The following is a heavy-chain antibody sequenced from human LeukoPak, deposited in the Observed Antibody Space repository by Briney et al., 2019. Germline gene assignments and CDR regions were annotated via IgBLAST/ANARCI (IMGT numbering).Heavy chain of an antibody. Sequence: SETLSLTCAVYGGSFSGYYWSWIRQPPGKGLEWIGKINHSGSTNYNPSLKSRVTISVDTSKNQFSLKLSSVTAADTAVYYCARGIAAAGTKPIDYWGQGTLVTVSS. CDR2: INHSGST. CDR3: ARGIAAAGTKPIDY. CDR1: GGSFSGYY. D-gene: IGHD6-13*01. J-gene: IGHJ4*02. V-gene: IGHV4-34*01.